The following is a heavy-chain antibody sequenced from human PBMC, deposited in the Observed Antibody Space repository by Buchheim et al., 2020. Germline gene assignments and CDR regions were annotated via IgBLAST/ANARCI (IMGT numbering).Heavy chain of an antibody. D-gene: IGHD6-19*01. Sequence: EEQIWESGGGLVQPGGSLRLSCAASGFTFSNSAMIWVRQAPGKGLEWVSAISDSGGDSYYADFVKGRFAISRDNSKKTVYLQMSSLRVEDTATYCCTRASVGSSSGWANWFDPWGQGT. V-gene: IGHV3-23*01. J-gene: IGHJ5*02. CDR1: GFTFSNSA. CDR3: TRASVGSSSGWANWFDP. CDR2: ISDSGGDS.